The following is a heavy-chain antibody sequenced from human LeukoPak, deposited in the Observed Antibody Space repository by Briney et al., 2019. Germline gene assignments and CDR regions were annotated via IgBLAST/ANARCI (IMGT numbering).Heavy chain of an antibody. CDR2: IYYSGST. Sequence: SETLSLTCTVSGGSISSYYWSWIRQPPGKGLEWIGYIYYSGSTNYNPSLKSRVTISVDTSKNQFSLKLSSVTAADTAVYYCAIHYGGNSVYWGQGTLVTVSS. D-gene: IGHD4-23*01. CDR1: GGSISSYY. V-gene: IGHV4-59*08. J-gene: IGHJ4*02. CDR3: AIHYGGNSVY.